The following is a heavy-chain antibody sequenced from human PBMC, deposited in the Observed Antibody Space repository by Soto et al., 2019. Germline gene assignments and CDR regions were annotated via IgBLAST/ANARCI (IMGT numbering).Heavy chain of an antibody. CDR2: IIPIFGTA. CDR1: GGTFSSYA. D-gene: IGHD3-3*01. Sequence: SVKVSCKASGGTFSSYAISWVRQAPGQGLEWMGGIIPIFGTANYAQKFQGRVTTTADESTSTAYMELSSLRSEDTAVYYCARDGFANMELGVVIILADDYYYGMDVWGQGTTVTV. J-gene: IGHJ6*02. V-gene: IGHV1-69*13. CDR3: ARDGFANMELGVVIILADDYYYGMDV.